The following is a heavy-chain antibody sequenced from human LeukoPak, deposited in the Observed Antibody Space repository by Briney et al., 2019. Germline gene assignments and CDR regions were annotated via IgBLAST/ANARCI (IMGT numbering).Heavy chain of an antibody. J-gene: IGHJ4*02. CDR1: GFTFINYA. Sequence: RPGGSLRLSCAASGFTFINYAMSWVRQAPGKGLEWVSGLSGSGASTYYADSVKGRFTISRDNSNNTLYLQMSSLRAEDTAIYYCAKYASGWPYSDYWGQGTLVTVSS. V-gene: IGHV3-23*01. CDR2: LSGSGAST. D-gene: IGHD6-19*01. CDR3: AKYASGWPYSDY.